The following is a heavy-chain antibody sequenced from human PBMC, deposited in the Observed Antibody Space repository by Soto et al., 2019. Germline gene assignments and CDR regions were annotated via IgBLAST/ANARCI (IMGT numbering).Heavy chain of an antibody. D-gene: IGHD2-15*01. CDR2: ISGSGGVT. Sequence: EVQLLESGGGLVQPGGSLRLSCTATGFPFSSFAMSWVRQAPGKGLERVSVISGSGGVTYYADSVKGRFTISRDNSKNTLYLQMNSLISVDTVVYYCAKDGIGVVRDRYVHFGYWGQGTLVTVSS. V-gene: IGHV3-23*01. CDR3: AKDGIGVVRDRYVHFGY. CDR1: GFPFSSFA. J-gene: IGHJ4*02.